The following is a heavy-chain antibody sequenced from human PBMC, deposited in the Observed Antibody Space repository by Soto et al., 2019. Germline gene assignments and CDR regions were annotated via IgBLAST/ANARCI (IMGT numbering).Heavy chain of an antibody. CDR3: AVARRKKGGSTPCFAP. V-gene: IGHV3-23*01. J-gene: IGHJ2*01. CDR1: GVTISSYA. D-gene: IGHD2-15*01. Sequence: EVQLLESEGGLVQPGGSLRLSCTASGVTISSYAMNWVRQAPGKGLEWVSTISDTGGATFYAGSVKGRFTISRDNSKNTVYRQRRSLGVEATAVYFWAVARRKKGGSTPCFAPGGRGTL. CDR2: ISDTGGAT.